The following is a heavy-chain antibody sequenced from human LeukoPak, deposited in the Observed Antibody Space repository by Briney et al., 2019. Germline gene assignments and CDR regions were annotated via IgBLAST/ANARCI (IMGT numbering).Heavy chain of an antibody. CDR1: GGSISSYY. CDR3: ARLKEAVALNWFDP. D-gene: IGHD6-19*01. J-gene: IGHJ5*02. Sequence: SETLSLTCTVSGGSISSYYWSWIRQPPGKGLEWIGYIYYSGSTNYNPSLKSRVTISVDTSKNQFPLKLSSITAADTAVYYCARLKEAVALNWFDPWGQGTLVTVSS. V-gene: IGHV4-59*01. CDR2: IYYSGST.